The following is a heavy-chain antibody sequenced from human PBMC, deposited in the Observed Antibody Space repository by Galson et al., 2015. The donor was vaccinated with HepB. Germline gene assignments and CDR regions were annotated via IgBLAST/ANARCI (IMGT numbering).Heavy chain of an antibody. V-gene: IGHV3-23*01. D-gene: IGHD3-22*01. CDR3: AKEGLVTRIVVVITPFDY. CDR1: GFSFSSYA. CDR2: ISGIGYST. J-gene: IGHJ4*02. Sequence: SLRLSCAASGFSFSSYAMGWVRQAPGKGLEWVSAISGIGYSTYYADSVKGRFTISRDNSKNTLYLQMNSLRAEDTAVYYCAKEGLVTRIVVVITPFDYWGQGTLVTVS.